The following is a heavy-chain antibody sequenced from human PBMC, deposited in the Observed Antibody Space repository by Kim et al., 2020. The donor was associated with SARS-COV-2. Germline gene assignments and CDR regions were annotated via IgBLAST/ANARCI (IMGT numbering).Heavy chain of an antibody. Sequence: PTLKSRVTIPLDTSKNQFSLKLSSVTAADTAVYYCARGHGQLWGDYFDYWGQGTLVTVSS. D-gene: IGHD6-13*01. CDR3: ARGHGQLWGDYFDY. V-gene: IGHV4-59*09. J-gene: IGHJ4*02.